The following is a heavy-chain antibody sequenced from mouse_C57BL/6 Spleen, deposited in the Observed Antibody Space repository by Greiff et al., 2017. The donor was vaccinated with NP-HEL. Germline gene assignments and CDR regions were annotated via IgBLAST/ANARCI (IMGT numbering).Heavy chain of an antibody. Sequence: EVQLVESGGGLVQPGGSMKLSCAASGFTFSDAWMDWVRQSPEKGLEWVAEIRNKANNHATYYAESVKGRFTISRDDSKSSVYLQMNSLRAEDTGIYYCTLSSYYSNSPFAYWGQGTLVTVSA. J-gene: IGHJ3*01. CDR2: IRNKANNHAT. V-gene: IGHV6-6*01. CDR1: GFTFSDAW. D-gene: IGHD2-5*01. CDR3: TLSSYYSNSPFAY.